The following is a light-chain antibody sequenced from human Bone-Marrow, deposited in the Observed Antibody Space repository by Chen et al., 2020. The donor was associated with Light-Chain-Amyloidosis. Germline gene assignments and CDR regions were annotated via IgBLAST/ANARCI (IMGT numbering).Light chain of an antibody. CDR2: DAS. CDR3: HQYENLPFT. J-gene: IGKJ3*01. V-gene: IGKV1-33*01. CDR1: QDIITS. Sequence: DIQMTQSPSSLSASVGDRVIISCQASQDIITSLNWFQLKPGKAPKLLIYDASNLQTVVPSRFTGSGSGTHFTLAISNLHPDDIATYYCHQYENLPFTFGPGTKVEMK.